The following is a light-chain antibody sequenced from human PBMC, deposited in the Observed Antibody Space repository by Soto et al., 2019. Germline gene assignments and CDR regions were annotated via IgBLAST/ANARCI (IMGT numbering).Light chain of an antibody. Sequence: QSVLTQPPSAAGSPGQSVTISCTGTSRDVGGYKYVSWYQQHPGNAPKLMIYEVSKRPSGVPDRFSGSKSGNTASLTVSGLQAEDEADYYCSSYAGSNNFVFGTGTKLTVL. V-gene: IGLV2-8*01. J-gene: IGLJ1*01. CDR1: SRDVGGYKY. CDR2: EVS. CDR3: SSYAGSNNFV.